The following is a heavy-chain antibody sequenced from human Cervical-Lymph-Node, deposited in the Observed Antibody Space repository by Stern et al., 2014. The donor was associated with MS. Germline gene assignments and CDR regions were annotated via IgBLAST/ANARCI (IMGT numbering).Heavy chain of an antibody. CDR2: SNHGAPT. CDR3: ARQRQGSGWAYFFDY. J-gene: IGHJ4*02. V-gene: IGHV4-59*08. D-gene: IGHD6-19*01. Sequence: QLQLQESGPGLVKPSETLSLTCTVSGGSVSSDHWSWIRQSPEKGLEWIGYSNHGAPTNYTPPLRSGVPMSLDTSITLFPLRLPSVTAADTAVYYCARQRQGSGWAYFFDYWGQGTPVIVSS. CDR1: GGSVSSDH.